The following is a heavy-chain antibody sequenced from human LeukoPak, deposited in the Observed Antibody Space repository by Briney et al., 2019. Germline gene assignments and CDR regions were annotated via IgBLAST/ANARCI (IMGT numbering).Heavy chain of an antibody. D-gene: IGHD5-24*01. CDR1: GFTFKSYG. Sequence: PGRSLTLSCAPSGFTFKSYGMHWVRQAPGKGLEWLADSWYDGTNKYYADSVKGRFTISRDNSKNTLYLQMNSLSAEDTAVYYCARRDGYDFDYWGQGTLVTVSS. J-gene: IGHJ4*02. CDR2: SWYDGTNK. CDR3: ARRDGYDFDY. V-gene: IGHV3-33*01.